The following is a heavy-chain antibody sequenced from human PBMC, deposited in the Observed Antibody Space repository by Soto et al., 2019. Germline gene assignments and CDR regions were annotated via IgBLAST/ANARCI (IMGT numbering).Heavy chain of an antibody. CDR1: GDTFSSYA. CDR2: IIPRNGTA. CDR3: ARLSSGWKSYYFDY. V-gene: IGHV1-69*13. Sequence: SVKVSCKASGDTFSSYAINWVRQAPGQGLEWMGGIIPRNGTANYAQKFKGRVTITAGESTSTVYMELSSLGSEDTAVYYCARLSSGWKSYYFDYWGQGTLVTVSS. J-gene: IGHJ4*02. D-gene: IGHD6-19*01.